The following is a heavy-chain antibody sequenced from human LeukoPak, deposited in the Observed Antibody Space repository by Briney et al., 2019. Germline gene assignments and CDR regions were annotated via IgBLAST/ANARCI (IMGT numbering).Heavy chain of an antibody. CDR1: GYTFTSYG. D-gene: IGHD3-9*01. CDR2: ISAYNGNT. CDR3: ARELDYDISTGYPYNADY. Sequence: ASVKVSCKASGYTFTSYGISWVRQAPGQGLEWMGWISAYNGNTNYAQKLQGRVTMTTDTSTSTAYMELRSLRSDDTAVYYCARELDYDISTGYPYNADYWGQGTLVTVSS. J-gene: IGHJ4*02. V-gene: IGHV1-18*01.